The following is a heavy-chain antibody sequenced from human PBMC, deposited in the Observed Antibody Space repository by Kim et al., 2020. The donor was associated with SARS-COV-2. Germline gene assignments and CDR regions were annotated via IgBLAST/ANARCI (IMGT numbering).Heavy chain of an antibody. CDR1: GGSFSGYY. D-gene: IGHD3-16*01. Sequence: SETLSLTCAVYGGSFSGYYWSWIRQPPGKGLEWIGEINHSGSTNYNPSLKSRVTISVDTSKNQFSLKLSSVTAADTAVYYCARGPVRLVYYYGMDVWGQGTTVTVSS. V-gene: IGHV4-34*01. CDR2: INHSGST. CDR3: ARGPVRLVYYYGMDV. J-gene: IGHJ6*02.